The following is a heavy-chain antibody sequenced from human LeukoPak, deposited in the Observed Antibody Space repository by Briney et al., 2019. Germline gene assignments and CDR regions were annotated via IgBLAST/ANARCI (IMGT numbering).Heavy chain of an antibody. D-gene: IGHD3-10*01. CDR1: GFTFDDYT. CDR2: ISWDGGST. Sequence: GGSLRLSCAASGFTFDDYTMHWVRQAPGKGLEWVSLISWDGGSTYYADSVKGRFTISRDNSKNSLYLQMNSLRTEDTALYYCAKASYYGSGSYSLDYWGQGTLVTVSS. J-gene: IGHJ4*02. CDR3: AKASYYGSGSYSLDY. V-gene: IGHV3-43*01.